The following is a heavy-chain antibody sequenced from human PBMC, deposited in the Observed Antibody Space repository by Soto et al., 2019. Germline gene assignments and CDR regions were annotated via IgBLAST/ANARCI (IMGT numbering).Heavy chain of an antibody. CDR2: IYYSGST. V-gene: IGHV4-31*03. CDR3: ARGLESVYSNWFDP. CDR1: GGSISSGGYC. D-gene: IGHD4-4*01. Sequence: SETLSLTCTVSGGSISSGGYCWSWIRQHPGKGLEWIGYIYYSGSTYYNPSLKSRVTISVDTSKNQFSLKLSSVTAADTAVYYCARGLESVYSNWFDPWGQGTLVTVSS. J-gene: IGHJ5*02.